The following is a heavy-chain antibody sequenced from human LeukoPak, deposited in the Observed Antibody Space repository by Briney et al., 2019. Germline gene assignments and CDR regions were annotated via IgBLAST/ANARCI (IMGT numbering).Heavy chain of an antibody. CDR3: AKDRDSSSWAEYFQH. CDR1: GFTFSSYA. CDR2: ISGSGGST. D-gene: IGHD6-13*01. J-gene: IGHJ1*01. V-gene: IGHV3-23*01. Sequence: PGGSLRLSCAASGFTFSSYAMSWVRRAPGKGLEWVSAISGSGGSTYYADSVKGRFTISRDNSKNTLYLQMNSLRAEDTAVYYCAKDRDSSSWAEYFQHWGQGTLVTVSS.